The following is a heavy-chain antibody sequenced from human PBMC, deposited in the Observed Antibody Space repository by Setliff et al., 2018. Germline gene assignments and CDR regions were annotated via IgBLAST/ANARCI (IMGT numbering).Heavy chain of an antibody. CDR2: IFPGDSVT. CDR3: ARVGDYMGYYYNYYMDV. Sequence: GESLKISCQGSGYSFSTYWIAWVRQMPGKGLEWMGIIFPGDSVTRYSPPFQGQVTFSADKSINTPYLQWNSLKASDTAVYFCARVGDYMGYYYNYYMDVWANGTTVTVSS. V-gene: IGHV5-51*01. J-gene: IGHJ6*03. D-gene: IGHD3-10*01. CDR1: GYSFSTYW.